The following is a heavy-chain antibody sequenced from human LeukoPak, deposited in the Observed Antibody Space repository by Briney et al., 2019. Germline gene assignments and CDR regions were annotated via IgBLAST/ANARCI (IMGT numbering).Heavy chain of an antibody. D-gene: IGHD3-16*01. V-gene: IGHV4-38-2*01. CDR1: GYSISSGYY. Sequence: SETLSLTCAVSGYSISSGYYWGWIRQPPGKGLEWIGSIYHSGSTYYNPSLKSRVTISVDTSKNQFSLKLSSVTAADTAVYYCARGPDGGPDYWGQGTLVTVSP. J-gene: IGHJ4*02. CDR3: ARGPDGGPDY. CDR2: IYHSGST.